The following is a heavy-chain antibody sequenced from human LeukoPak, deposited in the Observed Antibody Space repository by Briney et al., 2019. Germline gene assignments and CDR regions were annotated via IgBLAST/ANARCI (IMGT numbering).Heavy chain of an antibody. CDR1: GFTFSSYS. CDR3: ARDSLPSYYYDSSGYLNWFDP. V-gene: IGHV3-21*01. CDR2: ISRSSRYI. D-gene: IGHD3-22*01. Sequence: GGSLRLSCAASGFTFSSYSMNWVSHAPGKGLEWVSSISRSSRYIYYADSVKGRFTISRDNAKNSLYLQMNSLRAEDTAVYYCARDSLPSYYYDSSGYLNWFDPWGQGTLVTVSS. J-gene: IGHJ5*02.